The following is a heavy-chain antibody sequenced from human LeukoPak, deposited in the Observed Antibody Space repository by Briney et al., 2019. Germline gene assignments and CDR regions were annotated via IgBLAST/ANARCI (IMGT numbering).Heavy chain of an antibody. Sequence: PSETLPLTCAVYGGSFSGYYWSWLRQPPGKGLEWIGEINHSGSTNYNPSHKSRVTISVDTSKDQFSLKLSSVTAADTAVYYCARGLYYYGSGSYYPLYYYYGMDVWGQGTTVTVSS. J-gene: IGHJ6*02. CDR2: INHSGST. V-gene: IGHV4-34*01. CDR3: ARGLYYYGSGSYYPLYYYYGMDV. D-gene: IGHD3-10*01. CDR1: GGSFSGYY.